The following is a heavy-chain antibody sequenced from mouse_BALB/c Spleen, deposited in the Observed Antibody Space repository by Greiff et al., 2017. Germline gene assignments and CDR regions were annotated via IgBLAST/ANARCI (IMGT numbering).Heavy chain of an antibody. J-gene: IGHJ3*01. CDR1: GFTFSSFG. CDR3: ARSSYDYGGFAY. D-gene: IGHD2-4*01. CDR2: ISSGSSTI. V-gene: IGHV5-17*02. Sequence: EVKVVESGGGLVQPGGSRKLSCAASGFTFSSFGMHWVRQAPEKGLEWVAYISSGSSTIYYADTVKGRFTISRDNPKNTLFLQMTSLRSEDTAMYYCARSSYDYGGFAYWGQGTLVTVSA.